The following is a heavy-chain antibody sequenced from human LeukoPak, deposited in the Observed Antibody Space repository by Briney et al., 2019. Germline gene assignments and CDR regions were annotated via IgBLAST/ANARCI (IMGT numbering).Heavy chain of an antibody. J-gene: IGHJ4*02. CDR3: ARDRGQSYFDY. CDR1: GFTFRNYG. CDR2: IYYDGSNQ. V-gene: IGHV3-33*01. Sequence: GRSLRLSCATSGFTFRNYGMHWVRQAAGKGLEWVAIIYYDGSNQYYADSVKGRFTISRDNSKNTLYLQLNSLRAEDTAMYYCARDRGQSYFDYWGQGTLVTVSS. D-gene: IGHD3-10*01.